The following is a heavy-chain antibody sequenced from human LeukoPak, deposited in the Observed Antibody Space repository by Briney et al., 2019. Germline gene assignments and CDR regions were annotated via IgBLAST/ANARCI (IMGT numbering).Heavy chain of an antibody. D-gene: IGHD2-8*01. CDR3: ARDSASTAAVYDY. Sequence: PSQTLSLTCTVSGASISSGSYYWSWIRRPAGKGLEWIGRIYTSGITNYNPSLKSRVTISVDTSKNQFSLKLSSVIAADTAVYYCARDSASTAAVYDYWGQGTLVTVSS. V-gene: IGHV4-61*02. CDR2: IYTSGIT. J-gene: IGHJ4*02. CDR1: GASISSGSYY.